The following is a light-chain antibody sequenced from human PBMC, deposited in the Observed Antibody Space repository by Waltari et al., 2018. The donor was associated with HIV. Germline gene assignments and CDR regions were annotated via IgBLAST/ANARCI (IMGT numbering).Light chain of an antibody. Sequence: QSALTQPASVSGSPGQSIPISCTGTSSDVGSYNYVSWYQQEPGKAPKLMIYEVNNRPSGISNRFSGSKSGNTASLTISGLQAEDEADYYCSSLTSGSTRYVFGTGTKVTVL. V-gene: IGLV2-14*01. CDR2: EVN. J-gene: IGLJ1*01. CDR1: SSDVGSYNY. CDR3: SSLTSGSTRYV.